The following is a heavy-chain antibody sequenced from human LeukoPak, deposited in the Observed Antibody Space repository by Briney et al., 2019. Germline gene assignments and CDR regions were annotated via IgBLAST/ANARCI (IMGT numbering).Heavy chain of an antibody. J-gene: IGHJ6*03. V-gene: IGHV3-48*03. CDR3: ARDTKPLGYYYYYYMDV. CDR1: GFTFSSYE. Sequence: PGGSLRLSCAASGFTFSSYEMNWVRQAPGKGLEWVSYISSSGSTIYYADSVKGRFTISRDNAKNSLYLQMNSLRAEDTAVYYCARDTKPLGYYYYYYMDVWGKGTTVTISS. D-gene: IGHD2-8*01. CDR2: ISSSGSTI.